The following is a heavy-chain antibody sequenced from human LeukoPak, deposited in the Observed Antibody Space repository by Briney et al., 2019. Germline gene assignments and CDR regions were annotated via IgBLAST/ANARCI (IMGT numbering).Heavy chain of an antibody. CDR3: AKEGGQIFVFDY. V-gene: IGHV3-23*01. D-gene: IGHD2/OR15-2a*01. J-gene: IGHJ4*02. CDR1: AFTFSSYA. CDR2: ISGSGSGT. Sequence: GGSLRLSCAASAFTFSSYAMSWVRQAPGKGLEWVSTISGSGSGTYYTDSVKGRFTISRDNSKNTLYLQMNNLRAEDTAVYYCAKEGGQIFVFDYWGQGVLVTVSS.